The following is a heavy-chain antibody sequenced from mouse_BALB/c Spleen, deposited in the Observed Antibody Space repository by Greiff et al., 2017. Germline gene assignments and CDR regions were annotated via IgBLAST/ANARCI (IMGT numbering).Heavy chain of an antibody. CDR3: AREYGSLYYAMDY. CDR2: ISYDGSN. V-gene: IGHV3-6*02. CDR1: GYSITSGYY. Sequence: DVKLQESGPGLVKPSQSLSLTCSVTGYSITSGYYWYWIRPFPGNLLEWMGYISYDGSNNYNPSLKNRISITRDTSKNPFFLKLNSVTTEDTATYYCAREYGSLYYAMDYWGQGTAVTVSS. J-gene: IGHJ4*01. D-gene: IGHD2-10*02.